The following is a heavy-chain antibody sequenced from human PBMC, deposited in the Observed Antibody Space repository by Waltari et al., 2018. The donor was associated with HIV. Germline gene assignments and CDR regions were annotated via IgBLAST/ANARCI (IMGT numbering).Heavy chain of an antibody. CDR3: ARPAGHSPAAIEYYYYYGMDV. CDR1: GGTFSSYT. V-gene: IGHV1-69*02. Sequence: QVQLVQSGAEVKKPGSSVKVSCKASGGTFSSYTISWVRQAPGQGLEWMGRISPILGIANYAQKFQGRVTITADKSTSTAYMELSSLRSEDTAVYYCARPAGHSPAAIEYYYYYGMDVWGQGTTVTVSS. J-gene: IGHJ6*02. D-gene: IGHD2-2*01. CDR2: ISPILGIA.